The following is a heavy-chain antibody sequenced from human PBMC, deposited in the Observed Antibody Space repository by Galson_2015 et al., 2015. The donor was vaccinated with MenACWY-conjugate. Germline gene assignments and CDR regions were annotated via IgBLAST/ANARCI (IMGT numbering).Heavy chain of an antibody. CDR3: AAEPRSYYGSGSHMGAADYYGMDV. Sequence: SVKVSCKASGFTFTSSAMQWVRQARGQRLEWIGWIVVGSGNTNYAQKFQERVTITRDMSTSTAYMELSSLRSEDTAVYYCAAEPRSYYGSGSHMGAADYYGMDVWGQRATVTVSS. CDR2: IVVGSGNT. CDR1: GFTFTSSA. V-gene: IGHV1-58*02. J-gene: IGHJ6*02. D-gene: IGHD3-10*01.